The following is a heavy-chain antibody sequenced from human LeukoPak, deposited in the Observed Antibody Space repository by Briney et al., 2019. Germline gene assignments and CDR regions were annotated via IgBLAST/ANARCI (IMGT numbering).Heavy chain of an antibody. D-gene: IGHD3-10*01. CDR3: ARGGYYSSGTHDY. J-gene: IGHJ4*02. Sequence: PGGSLRLSCAASGFTFSRYWMDWVRQAPGKGPVWVSRINSGGSSTTYADSVKGRFTISRDNARDTLYLQMNSLRAEDTAVYYCARGGYYSSGTHDYWGQGTLVTVSS. CDR2: INSGGSST. CDR1: GFTFSRYW. V-gene: IGHV3-74*01.